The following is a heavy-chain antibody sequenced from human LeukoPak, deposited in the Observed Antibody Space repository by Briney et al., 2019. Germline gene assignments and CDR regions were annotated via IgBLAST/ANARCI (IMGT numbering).Heavy chain of an antibody. D-gene: IGHD6-13*01. CDR3: AKPIRSSWYYFDY. CDR1: GFTFSSHA. CDR2: ISGSAGST. Sequence: GGSLILSCAASGFTFSSHAMSWVRQAPGKGLEWVSTISGSAGSTYYADSVKGRFTISRDNSKNTLYLQMNSLRAEDTAIYYCAKPIRSSWYYFDYWGQGTLVTVSS. J-gene: IGHJ4*02. V-gene: IGHV3-23*01.